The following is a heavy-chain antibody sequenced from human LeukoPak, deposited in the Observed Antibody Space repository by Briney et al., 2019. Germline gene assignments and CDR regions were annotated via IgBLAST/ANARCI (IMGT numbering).Heavy chain of an antibody. CDR3: AKGGAVDGTLKFDY. CDR2: ISSSGSTI. Sequence: GSLRLSCAASGFTFSDYYMSWIRQAPGKGLEWVSYISSSGSTIYYADSVKGRFTISRDNAKNSLYLQMNSLRVEDAAMYFCAKGGAVDGTLKFDYWGQGTLVTVSS. J-gene: IGHJ4*02. CDR1: GFTFSDYY. V-gene: IGHV3-11*01. D-gene: IGHD1-1*01.